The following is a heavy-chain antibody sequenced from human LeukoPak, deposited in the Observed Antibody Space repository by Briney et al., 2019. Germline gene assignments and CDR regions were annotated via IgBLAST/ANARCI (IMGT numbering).Heavy chain of an antibody. CDR2: IFYSGST. J-gene: IGHJ2*01. D-gene: IGHD3-22*01. V-gene: IGHV4-59*08. CDR1: GGSISSDY. Sequence: SETLSLTCTVSGGSISSDYWSWIRRPPGKGLEWLGSIFYSGSTKYNPSLRSRVTMSVDTSKNQFSLKVSSVTAADTAVYYCARCDYDSDENQWSFDLWGRGTLVTVSS. CDR3: ARCDYDSDENQWSFDL.